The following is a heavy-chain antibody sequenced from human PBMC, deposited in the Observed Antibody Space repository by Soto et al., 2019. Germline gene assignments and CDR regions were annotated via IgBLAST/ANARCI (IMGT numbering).Heavy chain of an antibody. CDR3: ASQQVPRGYSSGWGDYYYYGMDV. CDR1: GYTFTSYY. CDR2: INPSGGST. Sequence: ASVKVSCKASGYTFTSYYMHWVRQAPGQGLEWMGIINPSGGSTSYAQKFQGRVTMTRDTSTSTVYMELSSLRSEDTAVYYCASQQVPRGYSSGWGDYYYYGMDVWGQGTTVTVSS. J-gene: IGHJ6*02. D-gene: IGHD6-19*01. V-gene: IGHV1-46*01.